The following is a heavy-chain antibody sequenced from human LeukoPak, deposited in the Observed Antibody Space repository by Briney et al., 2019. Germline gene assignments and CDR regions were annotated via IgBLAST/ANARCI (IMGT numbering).Heavy chain of an antibody. Sequence: GGSLRLSCAASGFSFSSFWMTWVRQAPGKGLEWVANINHDASLKNYVDSVKGRFTISRDNTKNSLYLQMNSLRDEDTAVYYCAKDQILAVAGIFDYWGQGTLVTVSS. CDR2: INHDASLK. CDR1: GFSFSSFW. CDR3: AKDQILAVAGIFDY. J-gene: IGHJ4*02. D-gene: IGHD6-19*01. V-gene: IGHV3-7*01.